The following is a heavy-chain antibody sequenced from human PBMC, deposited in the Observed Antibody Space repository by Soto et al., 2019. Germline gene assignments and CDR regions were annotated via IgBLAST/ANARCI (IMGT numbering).Heavy chain of an antibody. CDR3: ARVSGSYYYGMDV. V-gene: IGHV4-4*02. J-gene: IGHJ6*02. CDR2: IYHSGST. Sequence: PSKSLSLTCAVSGGHISSSNCRSWVRQPPGKGLEWIGEIYHSGSTNYNPSLKSRVTISVDKSKNQFSLKLSSVTAADTAVYYCARVSGSYYYGMDVWGQGDTVT. CDR1: GGHISSSNC.